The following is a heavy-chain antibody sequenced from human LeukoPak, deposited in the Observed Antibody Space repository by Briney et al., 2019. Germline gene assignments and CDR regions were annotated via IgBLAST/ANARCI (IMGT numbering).Heavy chain of an antibody. CDR2: ISSSGSNI. Sequence: GGSLRLSCAASGFTFSAYSMNWVRQAPGKGLEWVSYISSSGSNIHYADSVKGRFTISRDTGKNSLYLQMSSLRAEDTAVYYCARLASGSYPNYFDYWGQGLLVTVSS. V-gene: IGHV3-48*01. CDR3: ARLASGSYPNYFDY. J-gene: IGHJ4*02. D-gene: IGHD1-26*01. CDR1: GFTFSAYS.